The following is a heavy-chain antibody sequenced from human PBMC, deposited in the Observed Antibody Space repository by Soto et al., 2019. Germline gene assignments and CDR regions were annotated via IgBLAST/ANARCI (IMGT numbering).Heavy chain of an antibody. D-gene: IGHD6-6*01. V-gene: IGHV1-18*01. CDR1: GYTYASYG. J-gene: IGHJ5*02. CDR2: MSAYNGYT. Sequence: QVQLVQSGAEVKKPGASVKVSCEASGYTYASYGISRVRQASGQGLEWMGWMSAYNGYTNYAQELQGRVTMTTDTSTSTAYMELRSLRSDDTAVYYCARSSGSAYWFDPWGQGTLVTVSS. CDR3: ARSSGSAYWFDP.